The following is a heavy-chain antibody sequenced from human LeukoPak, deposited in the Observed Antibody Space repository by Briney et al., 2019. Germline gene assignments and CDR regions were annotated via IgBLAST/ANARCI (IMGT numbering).Heavy chain of an antibody. CDR2: ISSNGGST. V-gene: IGHV3-64D*06. CDR3: VKGILRSFDSDAFDI. Sequence: PGGSLRLSCSASGFTFSSYAMHWVRQAPGKGLEYVSAISSNGGSTYYADSVKGRFTISRDNSKNTLYLQMSSLRAEDTAVYYCVKGILRSFDSDAFDIWGQGTMVTVSS. D-gene: IGHD3-9*01. CDR1: GFTFSSYA. J-gene: IGHJ3*02.